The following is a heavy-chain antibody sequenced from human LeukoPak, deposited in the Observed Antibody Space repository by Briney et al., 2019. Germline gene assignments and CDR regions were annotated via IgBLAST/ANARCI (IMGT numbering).Heavy chain of an antibody. Sequence: ASVKVSCKASGYTFTGYYMHWVRQAPGQGLEWMGRINPNSGGTNNAQKFQGRVTMTRDTSNSTAYMELSRLRSDDTAVYYCAKAIYCSSTSCNLFDYWGQGTLVTVSS. J-gene: IGHJ4*02. D-gene: IGHD2-2*01. V-gene: IGHV1-2*06. CDR2: INPNSGGT. CDR3: AKAIYCSSTSCNLFDY. CDR1: GYTFTGYY.